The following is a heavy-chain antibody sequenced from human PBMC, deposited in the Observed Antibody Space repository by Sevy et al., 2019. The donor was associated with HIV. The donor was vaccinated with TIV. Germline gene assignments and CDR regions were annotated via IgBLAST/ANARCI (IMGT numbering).Heavy chain of an antibody. CDR2: LKSRADGGTV. CDR3: TRWKGLQSIFDY. V-gene: IGHV3-49*04. J-gene: IGHJ4*02. D-gene: IGHD1-1*01. CDR1: GFTFGDYA. Sequence: GGSLRLSCATSGFTFGDYAMNWVRQAPGKGLEWVAFLKSRADGGTVDHAASVKGRFTISRDDSKSIAYLQMNDLTTEDTGVYYCTRWKGLQSIFDYWGQGALVTVSS.